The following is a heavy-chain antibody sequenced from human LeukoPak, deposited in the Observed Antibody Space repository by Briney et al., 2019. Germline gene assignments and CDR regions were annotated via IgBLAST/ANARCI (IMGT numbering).Heavy chain of an antibody. Sequence: PSETLSLTCTVSGGSISIYYWSWIRQPPGKGLEWIGYINYSGSTNYNPSLKSRVTISVDTSENQFSLRLTSVTAADTAVYYCARDQSSGIYRYTFDIWGQGTKVTVSS. CDR1: GGSISIYY. CDR2: INYSGST. CDR3: ARDQSSGIYRYTFDI. J-gene: IGHJ3*02. D-gene: IGHD3-22*01. V-gene: IGHV4-59*01.